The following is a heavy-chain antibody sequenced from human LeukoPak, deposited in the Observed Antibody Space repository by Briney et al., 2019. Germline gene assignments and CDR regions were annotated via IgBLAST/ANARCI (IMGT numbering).Heavy chain of an antibody. CDR1: GASISSGGYY. J-gene: IGHJ2*01. V-gene: IGHV4-31*03. CDR2: IYDSGSP. CDR3: ARANGNWYYDL. Sequence: PSETLSLTCTVSGASISSGGYYWSWIRRHPGKGLEWIGHIYDSGSPYKNPSLKSRLSISGDTSKSQFSLKLTSVTAADTAVYYCARANGNWYYDLWGRGTLVTVSS. D-gene: IGHD4/OR15-4a*01.